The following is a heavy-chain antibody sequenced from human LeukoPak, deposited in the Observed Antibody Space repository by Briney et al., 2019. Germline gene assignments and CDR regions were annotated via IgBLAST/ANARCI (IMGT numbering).Heavy chain of an antibody. J-gene: IGHJ6*03. V-gene: IGHV4-59*01. Sequence: RTSETLSLTCTVSGRSISSYYWSWIRQPPGKGLGWVGYIYYSGSTNSNPSLKSRVTISVDTPNNQLSSKQSSVTRADPAVYYWAVMHYYYGSGTSPAYYYMDVWGKGTTVTISS. CDR1: GRSISSYY. D-gene: IGHD3-10*01. CDR2: IYYSGST. CDR3: AVMHYYYGSGTSPAYYYMDV.